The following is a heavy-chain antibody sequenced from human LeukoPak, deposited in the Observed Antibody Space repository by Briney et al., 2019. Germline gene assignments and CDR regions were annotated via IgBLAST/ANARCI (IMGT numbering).Heavy chain of an antibody. D-gene: IGHD6-13*01. CDR3: ARGYSSSWLGYFDY. Sequence: PGGSLRLSCAASGFTFSSYSMNWVRQAPGKGLEWVSSISSSSSYIYYADSVKGRFTISRDTSKNMVYLQMNSLGAEDTAVYYCARGYSSSWLGYFDYWGQGTLVTVSS. CDR1: GFTFSSYS. J-gene: IGHJ4*02. CDR2: ISSSSSYI. V-gene: IGHV3-21*06.